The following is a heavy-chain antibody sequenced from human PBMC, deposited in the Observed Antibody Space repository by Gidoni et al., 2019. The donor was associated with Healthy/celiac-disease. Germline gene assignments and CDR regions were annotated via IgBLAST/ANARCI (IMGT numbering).Heavy chain of an antibody. Sequence: QVQLQQWGAGLLKPSETLSLTCAVYGGSLSGYYWSWIRQPPGKGLEWIGEINHSGSTNYNPSLKSRVTISVDTSKNHFSLKLSSVTAADTAVYYCARGRAYYDYVWGSYRLSLFDYWGQGTLVTVSS. CDR2: INHSGST. CDR3: ARGRAYYDYVWGSYRLSLFDY. V-gene: IGHV4-34*01. CDR1: GGSLSGYY. J-gene: IGHJ4*02. D-gene: IGHD3-16*02.